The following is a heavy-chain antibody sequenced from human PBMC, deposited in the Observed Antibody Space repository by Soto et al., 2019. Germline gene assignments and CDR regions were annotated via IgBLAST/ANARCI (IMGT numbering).Heavy chain of an antibody. CDR1: GGSFSGYY. Sequence: SETLSLTCAVYGGSFSGYYWSWIRQPPGKGLEWIGEINHSGSTNYNPSLKSRVTISVDTSKNQFSLNLSSVTAADTAVYYCARDDFWSGYYWAFDYWGQGTLVTVSS. V-gene: IGHV4-34*01. CDR3: ARDDFWSGYYWAFDY. CDR2: INHSGST. D-gene: IGHD3-3*01. J-gene: IGHJ4*02.